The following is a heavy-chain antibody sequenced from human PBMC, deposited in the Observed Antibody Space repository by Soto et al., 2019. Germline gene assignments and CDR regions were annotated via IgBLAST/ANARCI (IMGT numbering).Heavy chain of an antibody. D-gene: IGHD6-19*01. CDR2: ISYDGSNK. CDR3: AKDLEKQWLVVYYYYYCGMDV. CDR1: GFTFSSYG. J-gene: IGHJ6*02. V-gene: IGHV3-30*18. Sequence: QVQLVESGGGVVQPGRSLRLSCAASGFTFSSYGMHWVRQAPGKGLEWVAVISYDGSNKYYADSVKGRFTISRDNPKNTLYLQMNSLRAEDTAVYYCAKDLEKQWLVVYYYYYCGMDVWGQGTTVTVSS.